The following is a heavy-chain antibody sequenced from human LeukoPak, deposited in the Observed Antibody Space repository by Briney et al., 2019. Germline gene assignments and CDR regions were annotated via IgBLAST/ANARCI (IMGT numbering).Heavy chain of an antibody. CDR1: GFTFSSYA. CDR3: ARDAFTFDY. CDR2: IKQDGSEK. J-gene: IGHJ4*02. V-gene: IGHV3-7*01. Sequence: PGGSLRLSCAASGFTFSSYATSWVRQAPGKGLEWVANIKQDGSEKYYVDSVKGRFTISRDNAKNSLYLQMNSLRAEDTAVYYCARDAFTFDYWGQGTLVTVSS.